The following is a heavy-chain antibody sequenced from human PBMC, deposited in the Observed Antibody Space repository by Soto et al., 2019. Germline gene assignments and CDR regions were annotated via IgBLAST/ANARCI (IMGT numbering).Heavy chain of an antibody. CDR2: IQNSGNT. CDR1: GFTVSTNY. Sequence: EVQLVESGGGLVQPGGSLRLSCTASGFTVSTNYMHWVRQAPGKGLEWVSVIQNSGNTYYADSVKGRFTISRHNSNNMVFLQRNSLRPEDTAGYYCTRGGALDIWGQGTVVTVSS. CDR3: TRGGALDI. J-gene: IGHJ3*02. V-gene: IGHV3-53*04.